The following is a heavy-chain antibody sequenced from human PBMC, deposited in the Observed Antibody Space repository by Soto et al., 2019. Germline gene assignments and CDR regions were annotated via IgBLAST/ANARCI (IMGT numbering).Heavy chain of an antibody. Sequence: QVQLVQPGAEVKKPWASVKVSCKASGYTFTNYDSNWWRQAPGQGLEWMGWMDPNSGNTDYAQKFQGRVTITRNTSISTAYLELSSLSSEDTAVYYCARGRGWRDYWGQGTLVTVSS. D-gene: IGHD6-19*01. CDR3: ARGRGWRDY. CDR2: MDPNSGNT. V-gene: IGHV1-8*01. J-gene: IGHJ4*02. CDR1: GYTFTNYD.